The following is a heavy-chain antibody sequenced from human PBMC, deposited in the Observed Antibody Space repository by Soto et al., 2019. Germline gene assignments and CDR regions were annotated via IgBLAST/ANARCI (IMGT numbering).Heavy chain of an antibody. CDR1: GYNFTSYA. CDR3: AGSIVVVTALDY. J-gene: IGHJ4*02. Sequence: ASVKVSCKASGYNFTSYAMHWVRQAPGQRLEWMGWINAGNGNTKYSQKFQGRVTITRDTSASTAYMELSSLRSEDTAVYYCAGSIVVVTALDYWGQGTLVTVSS. V-gene: IGHV1-3*01. CDR2: INAGNGNT. D-gene: IGHD2-21*02.